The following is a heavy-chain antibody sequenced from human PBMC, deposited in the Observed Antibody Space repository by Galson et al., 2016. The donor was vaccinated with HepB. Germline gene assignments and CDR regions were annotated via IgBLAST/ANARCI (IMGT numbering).Heavy chain of an antibody. D-gene: IGHD3-3*01. CDR3: AKDPGRRFLEGSDY. V-gene: IGHV3-15*01. J-gene: IGHJ4*02. CDR1: GFTFSYAW. Sequence: SLRLSCAASGFTFSYAWMSWVRQAPGKGLEWPGRILSNTDGGSTDYAAPVKGRFTISRDNSTKTLYLQMNSLRAEDTAIYYCAKDPGRRFLEGSDYWGQGTLVTVSS. CDR2: ILSNTDGGST.